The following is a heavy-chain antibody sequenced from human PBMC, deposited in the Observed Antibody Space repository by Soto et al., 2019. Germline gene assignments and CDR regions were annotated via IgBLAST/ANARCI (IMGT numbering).Heavy chain of an antibody. J-gene: IGHJ6*02. Sequence: GGSLRLSCAASGFSFSTYAMSWVRQAPGKGLECISAISDSGGSTYYADSVKGRFTISRDNSKNTLYLQMNSLRAEDTALYYCAKAIAARPGYYYGMDVCGQGTTVTVS. CDR1: GFSFSTYA. CDR3: AKAIAARPGYYYGMDV. CDR2: ISDSGGST. V-gene: IGHV3-23*01. D-gene: IGHD6-6*01.